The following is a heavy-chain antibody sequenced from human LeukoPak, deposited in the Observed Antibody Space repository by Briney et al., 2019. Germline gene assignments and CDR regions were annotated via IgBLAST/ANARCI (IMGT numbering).Heavy chain of an antibody. V-gene: IGHV4-59*01. CDR1: GGSISSYY. D-gene: IGHD6-19*01. CDR3: ARTSSGWFHYFDY. CDR2: VYYSGST. J-gene: IGHJ4*02. Sequence: SETLSLTCTVSGGSISSYYWSWIRQPPGKGLEWFGYVYYSGSTDYNPSLKSRVTISVDTSKSQFSLKLSSVTAADTAVYYCARTSSGWFHYFDYWGQGTLVTVSS.